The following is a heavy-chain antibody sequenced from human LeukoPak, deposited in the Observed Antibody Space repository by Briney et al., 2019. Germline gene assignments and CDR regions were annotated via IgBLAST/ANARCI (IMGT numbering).Heavy chain of an antibody. CDR3: ARANDYGDYDY. J-gene: IGHJ4*02. V-gene: IGHV1-2*02. CDR2: INPNSGGT. D-gene: IGHD4-17*01. Sequence: ASVKVSCKASGYTFTGYYMHWVRQAPGQGLEWMGWINPNSGGTNYAQKFQGRATMTRNTSISTAYMELSSLRSEDTAVYYCARANDYGDYDYWGQGTLVTVSS. CDR1: GYTFTGYY.